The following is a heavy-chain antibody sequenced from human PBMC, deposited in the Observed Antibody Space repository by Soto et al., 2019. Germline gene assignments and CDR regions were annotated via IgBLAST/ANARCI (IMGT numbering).Heavy chain of an antibody. J-gene: IGHJ4*02. Sequence: SETLSLTCTVSCGSISSGDYYWSWIRQPPGKGLEWIGYIYYSGSTYYNPSLKSRVTISVDTSKNQFSLKLSSVTAADTAVYYCARVVGGPVYFDWLPKYYFDYWGQGTLVTVSS. CDR2: IYYSGST. D-gene: IGHD3-9*01. V-gene: IGHV4-30-4*01. CDR3: ARVVGGPVYFDWLPKYYFDY. CDR1: CGSISSGDYY.